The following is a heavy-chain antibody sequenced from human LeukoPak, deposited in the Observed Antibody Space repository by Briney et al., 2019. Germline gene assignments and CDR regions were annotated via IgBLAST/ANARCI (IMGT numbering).Heavy chain of an antibody. CDR1: GDSVSSNSAA. V-gene: IGHV6-1*01. CDR2: TYYRSKWYN. D-gene: IGHD6-19*01. J-gene: IGHJ6*03. CDR3: ARAAQQRIAVAGRYYYYYYMDV. Sequence: SQTLSLTCAISGDSVSSNSAAWNWIRQSPSRGLEWLGRTYYRSKWYNDYAVSVKSRITINPDTSKNQFSLQLNSVTPEDTAVYYCARAAQQRIAVAGRYYYYYYMDVWGKGATVTVSS.